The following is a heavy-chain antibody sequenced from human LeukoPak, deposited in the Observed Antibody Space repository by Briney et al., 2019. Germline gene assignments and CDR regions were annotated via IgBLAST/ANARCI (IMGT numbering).Heavy chain of an antibody. CDR3: AKEPREYCSSTSCPNWFDS. CDR1: GFTFSSYA. D-gene: IGHD2-2*01. V-gene: IGHV3-23*01. J-gene: IGHJ5*01. Sequence: GGSLRLSCAASGFTFSSYAMSWVRQAPGKGLEWVSAISGSGGSTYYADSVKGRFTISRDNSKNTLFLQMNSLRAEDTAVYYCAKEPREYCSSTSCPNWFDSWGQGTLVTVSS. CDR2: ISGSGGST.